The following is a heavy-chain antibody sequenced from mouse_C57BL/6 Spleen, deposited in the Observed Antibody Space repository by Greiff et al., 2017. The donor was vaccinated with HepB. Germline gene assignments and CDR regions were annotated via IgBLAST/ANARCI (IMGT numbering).Heavy chain of an antibody. CDR2: IDPSDSYT. J-gene: IGHJ2*01. V-gene: IGHV1-69*01. Sequence: QVQLQQPGAELVMPGASVKLSCKASGYTFTSYWMHWVKQRPGQGLEWIGEIDPSDSYTNYNQKFKGKSTLTVDKSCSTAYMQLSSLTSEDSAVYYCARGDYDDDAVGYWGQGTTLTVSS. CDR1: GYTFTSYW. CDR3: ARGDYDDDAVGY. D-gene: IGHD2-4*01.